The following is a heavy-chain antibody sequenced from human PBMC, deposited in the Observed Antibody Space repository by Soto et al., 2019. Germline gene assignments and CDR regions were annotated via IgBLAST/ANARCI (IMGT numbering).Heavy chain of an antibody. CDR1: GYTFTSYG. Sequence: ASVKVSCKASGYTFTSYGISWVRQAPGQGLEWMGWISAYNGNTNYAQKLQGRVTMTTDTSTSTAYMELRSLRSDDTAVYYCASRVGATDYYYYYGMDVWGQGTTVTVS. V-gene: IGHV1-18*01. J-gene: IGHJ6*02. D-gene: IGHD1-26*01. CDR2: ISAYNGNT. CDR3: ASRVGATDYYYYYGMDV.